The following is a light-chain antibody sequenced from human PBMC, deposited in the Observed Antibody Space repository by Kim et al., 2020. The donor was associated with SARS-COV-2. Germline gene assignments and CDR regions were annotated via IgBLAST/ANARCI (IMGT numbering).Light chain of an antibody. Sequence: QSALTQSPSVSGSPGQSVTISCTGTSSDVGTYSRVSWYQQSPGTAPKLLIYEVNDRPSGVPDRFSGSKSGNTASLTISGLQAGDEADYYCSSYTSSNIYVFGTGTKVTVL. CDR3: SSYTSSNIYV. V-gene: IGLV2-18*02. CDR1: SSDVGTYSR. CDR2: EVN. J-gene: IGLJ1*01.